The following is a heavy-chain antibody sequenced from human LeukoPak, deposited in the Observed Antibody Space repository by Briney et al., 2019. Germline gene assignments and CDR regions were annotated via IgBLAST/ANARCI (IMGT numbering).Heavy chain of an antibody. V-gene: IGHV4-39*01. CDR1: GGSISTSNHY. Sequence: SETLSLTCIVSGGSISTSNHYWGWIRQPPGKGLEWIGAIHYSGSTYYNPSLKSRVTISVDTSKNQFSLQLSSIIAADTAVCYCARLASGKPPRYWGQGTLVTVSS. J-gene: IGHJ4*02. CDR3: ARLASGKPPRY. CDR2: IHYSGST. D-gene: IGHD1-26*01.